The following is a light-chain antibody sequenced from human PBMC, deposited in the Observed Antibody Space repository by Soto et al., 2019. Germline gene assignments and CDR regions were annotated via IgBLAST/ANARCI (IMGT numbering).Light chain of an antibody. Sequence: QPVLTQSPSASASLGASVNLTCTLSSGHSSYSIAWHQQQSYKGPRYLMKVNSDGSHSKGVGIPDRFAGSSSGADRYLTISSLQSEDEADYYCQTWGPGIRVFCGGTKLTVL. CDR2: VNSDGSH. CDR1: SGHSSYS. J-gene: IGLJ3*02. CDR3: QTWGPGIRV. V-gene: IGLV4-69*01.